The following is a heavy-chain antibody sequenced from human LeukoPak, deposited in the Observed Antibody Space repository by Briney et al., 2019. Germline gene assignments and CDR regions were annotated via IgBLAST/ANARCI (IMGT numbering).Heavy chain of an antibody. Sequence: PSETLSLTCVVSGGFISSGGYYWGWIRHPPEKGLEWIGSVHHSGITYYNTSLKSRVTISVDKSKNQFSLELTSVTAADTAVYCCARNPPNYYDSSGHMGAFDVWGQGTMVTVSS. CDR3: ARNPPNYYDSSGHMGAFDV. V-gene: IGHV4-39*01. CDR1: GGFISSGGYY. CDR2: VHHSGIT. D-gene: IGHD3-22*01. J-gene: IGHJ3*01.